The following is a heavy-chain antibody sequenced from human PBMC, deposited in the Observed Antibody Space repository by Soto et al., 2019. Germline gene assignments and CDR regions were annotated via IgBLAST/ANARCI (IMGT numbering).Heavy chain of an antibody. D-gene: IGHD2-21*01. J-gene: IGHJ4*02. V-gene: IGHV3-7*01. CDR3: ARWHN. CDR2: INEDGSEQ. Sequence: EVQLVESGGGLVQPGGSVRLSCVASGLTFSRYWVSWVRQAPGKGPEWVANINEDGSEQYYVDSVRGRFTISRDNAKNVLSRQLNNVSAEVTAVDYCARWHNWGQGTLGAGSP. CDR1: GLTFSRYW.